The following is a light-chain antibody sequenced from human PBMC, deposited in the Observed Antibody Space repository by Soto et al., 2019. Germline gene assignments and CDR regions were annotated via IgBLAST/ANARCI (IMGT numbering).Light chain of an antibody. Sequence: QSALTQPRSVSGSPGQSVTISCTGTSSDVGVSRSVSWYQQHPGKAPKLIISDVTKRPSGIPDRFSGSRSGTSATLAITGLQTGDEADYICGTWDTTMSGLLFGGGTKLTVL. CDR2: DVT. V-gene: IGLV2-11*01. CDR1: SSDVGVSRS. J-gene: IGLJ2*01. CDR3: GTWDTTMSGLL.